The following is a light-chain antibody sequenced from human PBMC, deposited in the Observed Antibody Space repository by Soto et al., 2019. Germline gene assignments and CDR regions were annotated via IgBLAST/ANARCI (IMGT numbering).Light chain of an antibody. Sequence: EIVMTQSPATLSVSPGERATLSCRASQSVSSNLTWYQQKPGRAPRLLIYGASTRATGIPARFSGSESGTEFTLTISSLQPQHFAVYYCQQYNNWYTFGQGTKLEIK. V-gene: IGKV3-15*01. CDR2: GAS. CDR1: QSVSSN. J-gene: IGKJ2*01. CDR3: QQYNNWYT.